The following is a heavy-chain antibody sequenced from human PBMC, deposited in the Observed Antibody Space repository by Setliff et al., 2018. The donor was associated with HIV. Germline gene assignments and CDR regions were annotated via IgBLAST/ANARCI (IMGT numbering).Heavy chain of an antibody. CDR1: GGSISSSSYY. Sequence: SETLSLTCTVSGGSISSSSYYWGWIRQPPGKGLEWIGSIFYSGSTYYNPSLKSRVTISVDTSNNHFSLNVSSVTAADTALYYCASDNYYESSGSLAYWGQGTLVTVSS. CDR3: ASDNYYESSGSLAY. D-gene: IGHD3-22*01. CDR2: IFYSGST. V-gene: IGHV4-39*02. J-gene: IGHJ4*02.